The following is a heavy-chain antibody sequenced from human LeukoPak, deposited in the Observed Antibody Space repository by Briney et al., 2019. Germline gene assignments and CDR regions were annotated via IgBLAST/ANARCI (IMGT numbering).Heavy chain of an antibody. CDR2: ISSGGTTI. Sequence: GGSLRLSCAASGLSFSSYEMTWVRQAPGKGLEWVSSISSGGTTIYYADAVKGRFAISRDNAKNSLYLQMNSLRAADTAVYYCARSYGGSGAFWGRGTLVTVSP. CDR3: ARSYGGSGAF. D-gene: IGHD4-23*01. CDR1: GLSFSSYE. V-gene: IGHV3-48*03. J-gene: IGHJ4*02.